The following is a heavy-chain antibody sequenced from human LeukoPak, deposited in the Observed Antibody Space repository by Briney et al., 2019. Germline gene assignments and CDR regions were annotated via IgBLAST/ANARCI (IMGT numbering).Heavy chain of an antibody. J-gene: IGHJ6*03. V-gene: IGHV4-34*01. CDR1: GGSFSGYY. CDR2: INHSGST. Sequence: SETLSLTCAVYGGSFSGYYWSWIRQPPGKGLEWIGEINHSGSTNYNPSLKSRVTISVDTSKNQFSLKLSSVTAADTAVYYCAREHSYGHQNYYYYYYMDVWGKGTTVTVSS. D-gene: IGHD5-18*01. CDR3: AREHSYGHQNYYYYYYMDV.